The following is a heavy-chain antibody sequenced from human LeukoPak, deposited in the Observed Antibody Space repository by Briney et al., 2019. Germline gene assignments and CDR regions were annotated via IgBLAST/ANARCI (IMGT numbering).Heavy chain of an antibody. Sequence: KPGGSLRLSCAASGFDFSDYTMNWVRQAPGEGLEWVASVAGDSHYIYYPDSVRGRFTISRDNAENSLYLQMNSLRAEDTAVYYCAKEAGQDYGALDAFDVWGQGTMVTVSS. V-gene: IGHV3-21*01. CDR2: VAGDSHYI. D-gene: IGHD4-17*01. CDR1: GFDFSDYT. CDR3: AKEAGQDYGALDAFDV. J-gene: IGHJ3*01.